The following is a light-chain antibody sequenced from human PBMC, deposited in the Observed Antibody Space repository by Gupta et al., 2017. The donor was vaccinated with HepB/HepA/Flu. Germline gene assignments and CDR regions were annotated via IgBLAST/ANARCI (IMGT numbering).Light chain of an antibody. CDR3: QAWDSSTAV. CDR1: KLGDKY. Sequence: SYELTQPPSVSVPPGQTASITCSGDKLGDKYACWYQQKPGQSPVLVIYQDSKRPSGIPERFSGSNSGNTATLTIIGTQAMDEADYYCQAWDSSTAVFGGGTKLTVL. V-gene: IGLV3-1*01. J-gene: IGLJ2*01. CDR2: QDS.